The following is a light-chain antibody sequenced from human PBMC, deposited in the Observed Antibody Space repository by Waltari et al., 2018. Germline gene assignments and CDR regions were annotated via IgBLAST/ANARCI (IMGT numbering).Light chain of an antibody. CDR1: QSVTR. V-gene: IGKV3-20*01. J-gene: IGKJ1*01. CDR3: QHYVTLPVT. Sequence: EIVLPQSPGTLSLSPGESATLSCRGRQSVTRLVWYQQKPGQAPRLLIYDVSTRATGIPDRFSGSGSGTDFSLTISRLESEDFAVYYCQHYVTLPVTFGQGTKVEIK. CDR2: DVS.